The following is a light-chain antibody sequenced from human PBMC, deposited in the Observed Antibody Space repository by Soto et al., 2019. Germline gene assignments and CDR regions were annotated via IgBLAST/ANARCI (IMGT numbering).Light chain of an antibody. V-gene: IGLV1-47*02. CDR3: AGWDDSLSAWV. Sequence: QSVLTQSPSASVTPGQRVTISCSGSDSNSGSYYVYWYWQLPGTAPKLLIYNDRHRPSGVPDRFSASKSGTSASLAISGLRSEDEADYYCAGWDDSLSAWVFGGGTKVTVL. J-gene: IGLJ3*02. CDR2: NDR. CDR1: DSNSGSYY.